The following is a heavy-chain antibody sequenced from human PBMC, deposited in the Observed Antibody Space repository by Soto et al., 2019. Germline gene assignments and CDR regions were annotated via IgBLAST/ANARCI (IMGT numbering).Heavy chain of an antibody. CDR1: GGSFSGYY. Sequence: SETLSLTCAVYGGSFSGYYWSWIRQPPGKGLEWIGEINHSGSTNYNPSLKSRVTISVDTSKNQFSLKRSSVTAADTAVYYWASQIVGWDDAFDIWGQGTMVTVSS. V-gene: IGHV4-34*01. J-gene: IGHJ3*02. D-gene: IGHD6-19*01. CDR3: ASQIVGWDDAFDI. CDR2: INHSGST.